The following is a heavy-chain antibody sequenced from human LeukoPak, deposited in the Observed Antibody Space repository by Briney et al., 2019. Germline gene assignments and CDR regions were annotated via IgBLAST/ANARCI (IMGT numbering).Heavy chain of an antibody. CDR2: IRSKAYGGTT. D-gene: IGHD6-13*01. Sequence: GGSLRLSCTASGISFGDNAMSWVRQAPGKGLEWVGFIRSKAYGGTTEYAASAKGRFTISRDDFKSIAYLQMNSLKTEDTAVYYCTRDAIAAADTFLYWYFDLWGRGTLVTVSS. J-gene: IGHJ2*01. V-gene: IGHV3-49*04. CDR3: TRDAIAAADTFLYWYFDL. CDR1: GISFGDNA.